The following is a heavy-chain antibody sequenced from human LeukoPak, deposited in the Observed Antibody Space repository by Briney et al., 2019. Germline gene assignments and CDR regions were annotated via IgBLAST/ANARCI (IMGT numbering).Heavy chain of an antibody. Sequence: GASVKVSCKSSGYTFTGYHMHWVRQAPGQGLEWMGWIIPNSGATRFAQKFQGRVTMTRDTSISTAYMELSGLRSDDTAVYYCARDSEYCTTTNCFHPFDSWSQGTLVTLSS. D-gene: IGHD2-2*01. V-gene: IGHV1-2*02. CDR2: IIPNSGAT. J-gene: IGHJ4*02. CDR3: ARDSEYCTTTNCFHPFDS. CDR1: GYTFTGYH.